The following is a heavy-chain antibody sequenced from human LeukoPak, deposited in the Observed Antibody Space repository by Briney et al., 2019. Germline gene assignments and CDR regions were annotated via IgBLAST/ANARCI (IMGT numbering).Heavy chain of an antibody. CDR1: GYTFTSYA. D-gene: IGHD6-19*01. V-gene: IGHV1-3*01. CDR3: ARDIAVAGRGNWFDP. CDR2: INAGNGNT. J-gene: IGHJ5*02. Sequence: GASVTVSCKTSGYTFTSYAMHWVRQAPGQRLEWMGWINAGNGNTKYSQKFQGRVTITRDTSASTAYMELSSLRSEDTAVYYCARDIAVAGRGNWFDPWGQGTLVTVSS.